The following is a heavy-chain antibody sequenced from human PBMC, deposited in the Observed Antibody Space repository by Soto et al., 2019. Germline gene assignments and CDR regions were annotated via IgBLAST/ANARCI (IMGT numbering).Heavy chain of an antibody. V-gene: IGHV3-9*01. CDR3: AKGNRIDFWSGSHYYYMDV. D-gene: IGHD3-3*01. J-gene: IGHJ6*03. Sequence: GGSLRLSCAASGFTFDDYAMHWVRQAPGKGLEWVSGISWNSGSIGYADSVKGRFTISRDNAKNSLYLQMNSLRAEDTALYYCAKGNRIDFWSGSHYYYMDVWGKGTTVTVSS. CDR1: GFTFDDYA. CDR2: ISWNSGSI.